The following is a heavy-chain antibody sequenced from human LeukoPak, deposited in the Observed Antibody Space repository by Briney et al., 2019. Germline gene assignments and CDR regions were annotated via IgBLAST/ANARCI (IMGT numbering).Heavy chain of an antibody. CDR1: GGTFSSYA. J-gene: IGHJ4*02. CDR3: AREVVVAETDYFDF. CDR2: IIPIFGTA. Sequence: SVKISCKASGGTFSSYAISCVRQAPGQGLEWMGRIIPIFGTANYAQKFQGRVTITADESTSTAYMELSSLRSEDTAVYYCAREVVVAETDYFDFWGQGTLVTVPS. V-gene: IGHV1-69*13. D-gene: IGHD2-15*01.